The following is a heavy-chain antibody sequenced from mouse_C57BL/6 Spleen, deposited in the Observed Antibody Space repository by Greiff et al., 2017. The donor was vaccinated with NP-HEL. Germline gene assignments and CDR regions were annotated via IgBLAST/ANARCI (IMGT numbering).Heavy chain of an antibody. CDR2: INPSNGGT. D-gene: IGHD1-1*01. J-gene: IGHJ2*01. Sequence: VQLQQPGTELVKPGASVKLSCKASGYTFTSYWMHWVKQRPGQGLEWIGNINPSNGGTNYNEKFKSKATLTVDKSSSTAYMQLSSLTSEDSAVYYCARSSTVVRLDFDYWGQGTTLTVSS. CDR3: ARSSTVVRLDFDY. V-gene: IGHV1-53*01. CDR1: GYTFTSYW.